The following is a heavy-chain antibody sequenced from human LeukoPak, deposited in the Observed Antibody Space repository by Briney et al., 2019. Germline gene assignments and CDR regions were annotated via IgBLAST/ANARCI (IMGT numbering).Heavy chain of an antibody. Sequence: PSETLSLTCTVSGGSISSYYWSWIRQPAGKGLEWIGRIYTSGSTNYNPSLKSRVTMSVDTSKNQFSLKLSSVTAADTAVYYCARDYYDSSGYRYDAFDIWGQGTMVTVSS. V-gene: IGHV4-4*07. CDR2: IYTSGST. CDR3: ARDYYDSSGYRYDAFDI. CDR1: GGSISSYY. D-gene: IGHD3-22*01. J-gene: IGHJ3*02.